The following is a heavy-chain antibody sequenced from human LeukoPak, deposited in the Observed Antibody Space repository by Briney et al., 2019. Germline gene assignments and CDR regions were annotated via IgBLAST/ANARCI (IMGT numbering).Heavy chain of an antibody. CDR2: ISWNSGSI. V-gene: IGHV3-9*03. D-gene: IGHD6-13*01. CDR3: ARVGAAAGLFDY. CDR1: GFTFDDYA. J-gene: IGHJ4*02. Sequence: GGSLRLSCAASGFTFDDYAMHWVRQAPGKGLEWVSGISWNSGSIGYADSVKGRFTISRDNAKNSLYLQMNSLRAEDMALYYCARVGAAAGLFDYWGQGTLVTVSS.